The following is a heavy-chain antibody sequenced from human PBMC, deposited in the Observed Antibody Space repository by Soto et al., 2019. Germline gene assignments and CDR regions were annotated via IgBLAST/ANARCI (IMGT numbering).Heavy chain of an antibody. Sequence: SETLSLTCTVSGGSISSSSYYWGWIRQPPGKGLEWIGSIYYSGSTYYNPSLKSRVTISVDTSKNQFSLKLSSVTAADTAVYYCARQIGTPNYRRIIWFDPWGQGTLVTVSS. CDR2: IYYSGST. V-gene: IGHV4-39*01. D-gene: IGHD4-4*01. CDR1: GGSISSSSYY. J-gene: IGHJ5*02. CDR3: ARQIGTPNYRRIIWFDP.